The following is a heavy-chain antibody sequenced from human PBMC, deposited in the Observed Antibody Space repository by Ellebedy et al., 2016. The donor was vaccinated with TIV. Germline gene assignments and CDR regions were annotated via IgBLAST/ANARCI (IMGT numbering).Heavy chain of an antibody. D-gene: IGHD3-3*01. J-gene: IGHJ4*02. CDR1: GFTFSSYW. CDR3: ARDLEWWAYYDFWTGYYLSPGFDY. Sequence: GGSLTLSXAASGFTFSSYWMTCVRQSPGKGLEWVANIKHDGSVQYYLDSVKGRFTISRDNAKNSVHLQMNSLRAEDTAVYYCARDLEWWAYYDFWTGYYLSPGFDYWGQGTLVTVSS. V-gene: IGHV3-7*03. CDR2: IKHDGSVQ.